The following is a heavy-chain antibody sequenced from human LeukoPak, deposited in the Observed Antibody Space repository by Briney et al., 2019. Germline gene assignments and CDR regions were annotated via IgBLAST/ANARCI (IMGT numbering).Heavy chain of an antibody. CDR1: GFTFSSYG. J-gene: IGHJ4*02. D-gene: IGHD3-22*01. CDR2: IWYDGSNK. V-gene: IGHV3-33*01. Sequence: GGSLRLPCAASGFTFSSYGMHWVRQAPGKGLEWGAVIWYDGSNKYYADSVKGRFTISRDNSKNTLYLQMNSLRAEDTAVYYYARALPDYYDSSGYDPAVYWGQGTLVTVSS. CDR3: ARALPDYYDSSGYDPAVY.